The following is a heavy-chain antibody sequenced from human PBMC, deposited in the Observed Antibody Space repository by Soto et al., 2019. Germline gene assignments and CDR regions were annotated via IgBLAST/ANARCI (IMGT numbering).Heavy chain of an antibody. Sequence: QVQLQESGPGLVKPSETLSLTCTVSGGSVTTGSYYWSWIRQPPGKGLEWIGYIYYRGSTHYNPPRKXRXTXSXXTSKTQVPLKLRSVTAADTAVYYCANSPTTVPSDYWGQGTLVTVSS. V-gene: IGHV4-61*01. J-gene: IGHJ4*02. CDR3: ANSPTTVPSDY. D-gene: IGHD4-17*01. CDR1: GGSVTTGSYY. CDR2: IYYRGST.